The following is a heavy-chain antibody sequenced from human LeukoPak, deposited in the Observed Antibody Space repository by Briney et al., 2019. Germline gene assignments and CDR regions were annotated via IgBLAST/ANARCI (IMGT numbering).Heavy chain of an antibody. J-gene: IGHJ4*02. V-gene: IGHV4-59*01. CDR2: IYYSGST. CDR1: GGSISSYY. D-gene: IGHD3-22*01. CDR3: ARGIVVVAFDY. Sequence: SETLSLTCTVSGGSISSYYWSWIRQPPGKGLEWIGYIYYSGSTNYNPSLKSRVTISVDTSKNQFSLKLSSVTAADTAVYYCARGIVVVAFDYWGQGTLVTVSS.